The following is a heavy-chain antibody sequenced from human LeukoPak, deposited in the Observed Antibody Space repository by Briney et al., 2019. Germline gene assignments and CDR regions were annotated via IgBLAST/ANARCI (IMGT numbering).Heavy chain of an antibody. D-gene: IGHD3-16*01. CDR3: TTEYFGGFEY. CDR2: VKNRGDGRTT. V-gene: IGHV3-15*07. Sequence: GGSLRLSCVASTFTKAWMNWVRQAPGKGLEWVGRVKNRGDGRTTDYAAPVKGRFTISRDDSRRTVYLQMNSLKTEDTAVYFCTTEYFGGFEYWGQGTLVTVSS. J-gene: IGHJ4*02. CDR1: TFTKAW.